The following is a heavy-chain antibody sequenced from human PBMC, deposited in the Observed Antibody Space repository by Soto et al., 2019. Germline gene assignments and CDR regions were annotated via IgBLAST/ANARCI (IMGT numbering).Heavy chain of an antibody. V-gene: IGHV1-8*01. J-gene: IGHJ6*02. CDR3: SRGGYSYGHEGRYGMAV. D-gene: IGHD5-18*01. CDR1: GYTFTSYD. Sequence: ASVKVSCKASGYTFTSYDINCVRQATGQGLEWMGWMNPNSGNTGYAQKFQGWVTMTRDTSISTAYMELSRLRSDDTAVYYCSRGGYSYGHEGRYGMAVWGQGTTVTVSS. CDR2: MNPNSGNT.